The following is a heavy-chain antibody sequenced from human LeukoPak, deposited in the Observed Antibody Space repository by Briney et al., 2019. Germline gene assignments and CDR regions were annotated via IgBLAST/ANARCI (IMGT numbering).Heavy chain of an antibody. D-gene: IGHD5-24*01. Sequence: GESLKISCKGSGYSFSNSWIGLVRQMPGKGLEWMGIIWPGDSDTRNSPSFQGQVTISADKSISTTYLQWSSLKASDTAMYYCARLAKARRDGYNFGFDYWGQGTLVTVSS. CDR3: ARLAKARRDGYNFGFDY. J-gene: IGHJ4*02. V-gene: IGHV5-51*01. CDR1: GYSFSNSW. CDR2: IWPGDSDT.